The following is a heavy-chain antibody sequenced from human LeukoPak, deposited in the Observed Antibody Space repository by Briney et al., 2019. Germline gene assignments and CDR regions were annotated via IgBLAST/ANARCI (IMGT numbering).Heavy chain of an antibody. CDR2: IYYSGST. Sequence: SETLSLTCTVSVGSVSSGSYYWSWIRQPPGKGLEWIGYIYYSGSTNYNPSLKSRVTIPVDTSKNQFSLKLSSVTAADTAVYYCARDRDGEQLSYWGQGTLVTVSS. CDR1: VGSVSSGSYY. V-gene: IGHV4-61*01. CDR3: ARDRDGEQLSY. D-gene: IGHD3-10*01. J-gene: IGHJ4*02.